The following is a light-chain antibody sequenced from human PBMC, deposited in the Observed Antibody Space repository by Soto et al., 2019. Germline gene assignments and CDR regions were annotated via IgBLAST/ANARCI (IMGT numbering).Light chain of an antibody. CDR2: DAS. V-gene: IGKV1-5*01. CDR3: QQYISYPYT. Sequence: DIRMTQFPSTLSASVGDRVTITCRASQTTNTWLAWYQQKPGTAPKLLIYDASSLEGGVPSRFSASGSGTEFTLTIRSLQPEDLATYYCQQYISYPYTFGQGTKVEIK. J-gene: IGKJ2*01. CDR1: QTTNTW.